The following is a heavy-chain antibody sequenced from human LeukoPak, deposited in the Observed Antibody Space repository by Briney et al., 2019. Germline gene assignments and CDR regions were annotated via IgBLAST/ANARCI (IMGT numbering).Heavy chain of an antibody. D-gene: IGHD3/OR15-3a*01. CDR2: IYYSGST. CDR1: GGSLSSYY. J-gene: IGHJ4*02. Sequence: SETLSLTCTVSGGSLSSYYWSWIRQPPGKGLEWIGYIYYSGSTNYNPSLKSRVTISVDTSKNQFSLKLSSVTAADTAVYYCARSHSVWTSFDYWGQGTLVSV. CDR3: ARSHSVWTSFDY. V-gene: IGHV4-59*01.